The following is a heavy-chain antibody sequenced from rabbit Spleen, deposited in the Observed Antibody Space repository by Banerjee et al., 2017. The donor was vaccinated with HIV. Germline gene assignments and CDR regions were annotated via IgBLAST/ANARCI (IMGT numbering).Heavy chain of an antibody. CDR3: ARVNVVDRYYITTRLDL. D-gene: IGHD1-1*01. V-gene: IGHV1S45*01. Sequence: QEQLEESGGDLVKPEGSLTLTCTASGFSFSAGYYMCWVRQAPGKGLEWIACINSNTGNTVYASWAKGPFSISKTSSTTVTLQMTSLTAADTATYFCARVNVVDRYYITTRLDLWGQGTLVTVS. CDR1: GFSFSAGYY. J-gene: IGHJ3*01. CDR2: INSNTGNT.